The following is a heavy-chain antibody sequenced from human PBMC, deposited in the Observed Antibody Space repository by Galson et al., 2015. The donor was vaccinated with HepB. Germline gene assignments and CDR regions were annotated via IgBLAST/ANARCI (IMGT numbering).Heavy chain of an antibody. J-gene: IGHJ3*02. CDR3: AHSRDTATMFEI. CDR2: IYWNDDK. V-gene: IGHV2-5*01. CDR1: GFSLSTSGVG. Sequence: PALVKPTQTLTLTCTFSGFSLSTSGVGVGWIRQPPGKALEWLALIYWNDDKRYSPSLKSRLTITKDTSKNQVVLTMTNMDPVDTATYYCAHSRDTATMFEIWGQGTMVTVSS. D-gene: IGHD5-18*01.